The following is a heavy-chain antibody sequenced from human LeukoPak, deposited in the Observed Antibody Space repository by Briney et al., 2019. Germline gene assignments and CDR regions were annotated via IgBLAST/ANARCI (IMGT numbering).Heavy chain of an antibody. CDR2: ISSDSSYI. Sequence: GGSLRLSCAASGFTFSDYTMTWVRQAPGKGLEWVASISSDSSYIDCADSVKGRFTISRDNAKNSLFLKTDTLRDDDTGIYYCARDPNVLGITPYSFDFWGQGTLVTVSS. V-gene: IGHV3-21*01. CDR3: ARDPNVLGITPYSFDF. CDR1: GFTFSDYT. J-gene: IGHJ4*02. D-gene: IGHD3-10*02.